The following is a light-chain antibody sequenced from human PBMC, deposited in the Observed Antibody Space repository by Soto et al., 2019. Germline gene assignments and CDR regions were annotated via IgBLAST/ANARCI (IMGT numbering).Light chain of an antibody. CDR2: SAS. Sequence: DIQMTQSPPTLSASVGDRVTITCRASQGIGNYLAWYQQKPGTVPKLLIYSASTLQSGVPSRFSGSGSGTEFTLTISSLQPEDVAAYYCQKYNNVPATFGQGTRLEIK. CDR3: QKYNNVPAT. V-gene: IGKV1-27*01. J-gene: IGKJ5*01. CDR1: QGIGNY.